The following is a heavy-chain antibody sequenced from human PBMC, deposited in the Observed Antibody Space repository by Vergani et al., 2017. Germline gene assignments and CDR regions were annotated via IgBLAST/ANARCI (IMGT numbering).Heavy chain of an antibody. CDR1: GFTFSSYG. CDR2: ISYDGSNK. CDR3: ARDGDGYNYFDY. Sequence: QVQLVESGGGVVQPGRSLRLSCAASGFTFSSYGMHWVRQAPGKGLEWVAVISYDGSNKYYADSVKGRFTISRDNSKNTLYLQMNSLRAEDTAVYYCARDGDGYNYFDYWGQGTLVTVSS. D-gene: IGHD5-24*01. J-gene: IGHJ4*02. V-gene: IGHV3-30*03.